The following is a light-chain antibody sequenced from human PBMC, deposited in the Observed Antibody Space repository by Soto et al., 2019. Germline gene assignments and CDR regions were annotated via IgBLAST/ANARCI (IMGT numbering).Light chain of an antibody. CDR3: QQYNNWPQT. Sequence: EIVLPQSPGTLSLSPGERATLSGRASQSVATNVAWYQQRPGQAPRLLIYGASKRAIGLPARFSGSGSGTEFTLTITSLQSEDFAVYYCQQYNNWPQTFGQGTKVDIK. CDR1: QSVATN. J-gene: IGKJ1*01. CDR2: GAS. V-gene: IGKV3-15*01.